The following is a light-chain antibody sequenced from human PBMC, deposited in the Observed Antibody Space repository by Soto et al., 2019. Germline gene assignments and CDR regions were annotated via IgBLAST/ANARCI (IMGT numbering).Light chain of an antibody. CDR3: QQYNSLSS. Sequence: DIQMTQSPSTLSASVGDRVTITCRASQGISSWLAWYQQKPGKAPKLLIYDASSLESGVPSRFSSSGSGTEFTLTISSLQPDDFATYYCQQYNSLSSFDQGTKMEIK. CDR1: QGISSW. CDR2: DAS. J-gene: IGKJ2*03. V-gene: IGKV1-5*01.